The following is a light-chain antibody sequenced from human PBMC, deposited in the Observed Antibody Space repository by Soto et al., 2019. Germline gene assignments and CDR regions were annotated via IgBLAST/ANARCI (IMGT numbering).Light chain of an antibody. Sequence: QSVLTQPASVSGSPGQSITISCTGTSSDVGDHNYVSWYQQYPGEAPKLMIYEVSNRPSGVSNRFSGSKSDNTASLTISGLQAEDEADYYCSSYTNSRYVFGTGTKVTVL. CDR2: EVS. CDR3: SSYTNSRYV. J-gene: IGLJ1*01. V-gene: IGLV2-14*01. CDR1: SSDVGDHNY.